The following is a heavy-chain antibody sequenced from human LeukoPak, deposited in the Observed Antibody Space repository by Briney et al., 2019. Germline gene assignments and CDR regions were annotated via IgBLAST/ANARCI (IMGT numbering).Heavy chain of an antibody. CDR3: AKPYSNSGEFDY. J-gene: IGHJ4*02. D-gene: IGHD4-11*01. CDR1: GFTFSSYA. Sequence: GGSLRLSCAASGFTFSSYAMSWVRQAPGKGLEWVAFIRYDGSNKYYADSVKGRFTISRDNSKNTLYLQMNSLRAEDTAVYYCAKPYSNSGEFDYWGQGTLVTVSS. V-gene: IGHV3-30*02. CDR2: IRYDGSNK.